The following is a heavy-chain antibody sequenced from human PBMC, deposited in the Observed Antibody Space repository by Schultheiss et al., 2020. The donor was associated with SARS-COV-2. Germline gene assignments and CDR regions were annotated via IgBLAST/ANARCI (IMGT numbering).Heavy chain of an antibody. V-gene: IGHV3-74*01. CDR3: AREGCSGGSCYSNNAFDI. J-gene: IGHJ3*02. Sequence: GGSLRLSCAASGFTFSSYWMHWVRQAPGKGLVWVSRINSDGSSTSYADSVKGRFTISRDNAKNSLYLQMNSLRAEDTALYYCAREGCSGGSCYSNNAFDIWGQGTMVTVSS. CDR2: INSDGSST. D-gene: IGHD2-15*01. CDR1: GFTFSSYW.